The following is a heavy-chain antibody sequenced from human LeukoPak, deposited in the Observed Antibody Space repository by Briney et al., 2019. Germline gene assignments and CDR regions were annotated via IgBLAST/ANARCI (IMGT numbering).Heavy chain of an antibody. J-gene: IGHJ3*02. Sequence: PGGSLRLSCAASGFTFSSYSMNWVRQAPGTGLEWVSSITSNTNYIYYADSVKGRFTISRDNAKNSLYLQMNSLRAEDTAVYYCASSYYDNSLHAYDIWGQGTMVTVSS. CDR1: GFTFSSYS. CDR3: ASSYYDNSLHAYDI. D-gene: IGHD3-22*01. CDR2: ITSNTNYI. V-gene: IGHV3-21*01.